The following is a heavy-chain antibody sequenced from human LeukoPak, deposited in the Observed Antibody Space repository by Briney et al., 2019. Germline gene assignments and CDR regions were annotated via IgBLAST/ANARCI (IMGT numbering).Heavy chain of an antibody. Sequence: GGSLRLPCVASGFIVNSYGMHWVRQAPGKGREWVAVLSSYGSNKYYADSVKGRFTISRDNSKNPLYLQMNSLRAEDTAVYYCAKTRGSSGRGYFDYWGQGTLVTVSS. CDR3: AKTRGSSGRGYFDY. CDR1: GFIVNSYG. V-gene: IGHV3-30*18. D-gene: IGHD6-13*01. CDR2: LSSYGSNK. J-gene: IGHJ4*02.